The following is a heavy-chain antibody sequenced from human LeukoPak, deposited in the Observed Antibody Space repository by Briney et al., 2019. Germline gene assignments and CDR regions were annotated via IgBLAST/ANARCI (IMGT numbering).Heavy chain of an antibody. CDR2: IRYDGSNK. D-gene: IGHD2-21*02. CDR3: ARDGGDIVVVTASYYYMDV. CDR1: GFTFSSYG. Sequence: GGSLRLSCAASGFTFSSYGMHWVRQAPGKGLEWVAFIRYDGSNKYYADSVKGRFTISRDNSKNTLYLQMNSLRAEDTAVYYCARDGGDIVVVTASYYYMDVWGKGTTVTVSS. V-gene: IGHV3-30*02. J-gene: IGHJ6*03.